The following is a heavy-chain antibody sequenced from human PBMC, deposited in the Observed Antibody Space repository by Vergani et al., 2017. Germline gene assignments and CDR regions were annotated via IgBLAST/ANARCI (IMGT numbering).Heavy chain of an antibody. D-gene: IGHD2-2*01. J-gene: IGHJ3*02. CDR2: IKSDGSIT. CDR3: ARAPRYQPRDAFDI. Sequence: EVQLVESGGGLVQPGGSLRLSCAASGFSFNSYWMHWVRQVPGKGLLWVSRIKSDGSITAYADSVKGRFTISRDNTKNSLYLQMNSLRAGDTALYYCARAPRYQPRDAFDIWGQGTMVTVSS. CDR1: GFSFNSYW. V-gene: IGHV3-74*03.